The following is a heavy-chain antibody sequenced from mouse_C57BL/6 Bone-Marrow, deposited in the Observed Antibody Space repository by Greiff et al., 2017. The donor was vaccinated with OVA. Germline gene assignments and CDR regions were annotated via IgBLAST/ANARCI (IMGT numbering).Heavy chain of an antibody. CDR3: ARFYSNYEAY. V-gene: IGHV3-6*01. J-gene: IGHJ3*01. CDR2: ISSAGSN. CDR1: GYSITSGYY. Sequence: EVKLVASGPGLVKPSQSLSLTCSVTGYSITSGYYWNWIRQSPGNQLEWMGYISSAGSNNYNPSLKNRTSITRDTSRNQFFLKLNSVTAEDTATYYCARFYSNYEAYWGQGTLVTVSA. D-gene: IGHD2-5*01.